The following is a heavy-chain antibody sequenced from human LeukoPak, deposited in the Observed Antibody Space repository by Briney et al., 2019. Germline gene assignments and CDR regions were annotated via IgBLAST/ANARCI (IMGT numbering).Heavy chain of an antibody. CDR2: INSKNDGGTT. Sequence: GGSLRLSCAASGFTFSNAWMSWVRQAPGKGLEWVGRINSKNDGGTTDYAAPVKGRFTISRDDSKNTLYLQMNSLKTEDTAVYYCTTGNYDSSGYYHQSGYWGQGTLVTVSS. J-gene: IGHJ4*02. CDR3: TTGNYDSSGYYHQSGY. V-gene: IGHV3-15*01. D-gene: IGHD3-22*01. CDR1: GFTFSNAW.